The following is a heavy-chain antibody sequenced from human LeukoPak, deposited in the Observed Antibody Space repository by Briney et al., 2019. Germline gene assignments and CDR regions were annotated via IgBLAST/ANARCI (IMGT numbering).Heavy chain of an antibody. D-gene: IGHD1-26*01. CDR3: ARAVGATDY. J-gene: IGHJ4*02. CDR1: GFTFDDYA. CDR2: ISWNSGSI. V-gene: IGHV3-9*03. Sequence: GGSLRLSCAASGFTFDDYAMHWVRQAPGKGLEWVSGISWNSGSIGYADSVKGRFTISRDNAKNSLYLQMNSLRAEDMALYYCARAVGATDYWGQGTLVTVSS.